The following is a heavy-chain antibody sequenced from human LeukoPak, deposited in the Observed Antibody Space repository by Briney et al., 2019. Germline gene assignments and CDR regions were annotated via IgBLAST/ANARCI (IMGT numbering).Heavy chain of an antibody. CDR3: ARDGTAAGLYFDL. D-gene: IGHD6-13*01. J-gene: IGHJ4*01. CDR2: IRQDGSEK. CDR1: GFTFTDYW. V-gene: IGHV3-7*01. Sequence: GGSLRLSCEVSGFTFTDYWMNWVCQAPGKGPEWVASIRQDGSEKTYVDSVKGRFTISRDNTKNSLSLQLNGLRAEDTAVYYCARDGTAAGLYFDLWGQGTLVTVSS.